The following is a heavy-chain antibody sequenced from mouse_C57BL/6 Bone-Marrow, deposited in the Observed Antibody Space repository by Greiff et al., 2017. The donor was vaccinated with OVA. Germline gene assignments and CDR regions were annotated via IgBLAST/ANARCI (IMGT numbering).Heavy chain of an antibody. J-gene: IGHJ4*01. V-gene: IGHV2-9-1*01. CDR3: ARRCYYYAMDY. CDR2: IWTGGGT. CDR1: GFSLTSYA. Sequence: VKLMASGPGLVAPSQSLSITCTVSGFSLTSYAISWVRQPPGKGLEWLGVIWTGGGTNYYPALKSRLSISKDNSKSQVFLKMNSLQTDDTARYYCARRCYYYAMDYWGQGTSVTVSS.